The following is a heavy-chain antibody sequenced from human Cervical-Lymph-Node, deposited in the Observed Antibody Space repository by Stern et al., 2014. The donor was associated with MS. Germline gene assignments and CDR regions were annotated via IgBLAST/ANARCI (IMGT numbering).Heavy chain of an antibody. CDR1: GYTLTEMS. V-gene: IGHV1-24*01. Sequence: VQLVESGAEVKKPGASVKVSCTVSGYTLTEMSMHWVRQAPGKGLEWMGGYDPQHGETVYAQKIQGRVTMAEDRSTDTAYMELTSLRSDDTAVYYCATHRGRVTYYYGLDVWGQGTTVTVSS. J-gene: IGHJ6*02. CDR3: ATHRGRVTYYYGLDV. CDR2: YDPQHGET. D-gene: IGHD2-21*02.